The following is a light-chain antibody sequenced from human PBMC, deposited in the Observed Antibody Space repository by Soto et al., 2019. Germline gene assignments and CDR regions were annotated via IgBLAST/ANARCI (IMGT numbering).Light chain of an antibody. V-gene: IGKV1-12*02. J-gene: IGKJ5*01. CDR3: QQAGSYPS. CDR1: HDVSSW. Sequence: DIQLTQSPSAVSASVGDRVTITCRATHDVSSWVAWYQQKAGAAPKLLIYGASTLQSGVPSRFSGSGCGTDFTLTITNLEPDDFATYFCQQAGSYPSFGQGTRLEIK. CDR2: GAS.